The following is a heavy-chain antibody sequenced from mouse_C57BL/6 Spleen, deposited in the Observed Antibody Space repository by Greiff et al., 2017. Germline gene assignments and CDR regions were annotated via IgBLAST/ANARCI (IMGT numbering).Heavy chain of an antibody. D-gene: IGHD1-1*01. J-gene: IGHJ2*01. Sequence: QVQLQQSGAELVRPGASVTLSCKASGYTFTDYEMHWVKQTPVHGLEWIGAIDPETGGTAYNQKFKGKAILTADKSSSTAYMELRSLTSEDSAVYYCTLLIYYYGSSFDYWGQGTTLTVSS. CDR1: GYTFTDYE. CDR2: IDPETGGT. CDR3: TLLIYYYGSSFDY. V-gene: IGHV1-15*01.